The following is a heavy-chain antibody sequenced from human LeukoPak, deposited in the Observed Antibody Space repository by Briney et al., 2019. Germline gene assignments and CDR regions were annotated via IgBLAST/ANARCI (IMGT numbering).Heavy chain of an antibody. CDR1: GYIFTTYW. V-gene: IGHV5-51*01. Sequence: GESLKISCKASGYIFTTYWIGWVRQMPGKGLEWMGIIHPADSDTRYSPSFQGQVTVSTDKSISTTYLQWSSLKASDTAMYYCARPKTTSRDAFDIWGRGTMVTVSS. D-gene: IGHD2/OR15-2a*01. CDR2: IHPADSDT. J-gene: IGHJ3*02. CDR3: ARPKTTSRDAFDI.